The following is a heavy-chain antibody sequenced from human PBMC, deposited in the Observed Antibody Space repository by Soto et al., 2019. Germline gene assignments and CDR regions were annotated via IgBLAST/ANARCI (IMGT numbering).Heavy chain of an antibody. CDR3: VKGGWLDF. CDR2: ISINGGST. Sequence: PGGSLRLSCSASGFTFSIYAMHWVRQAPGKGLEYVSSISINGGSTHYADSVKGRFTISRDNSKYTLYLQMNSLTVEDTAVYACVKGGWLDFWGQGTLVTVSS. D-gene: IGHD3-16*01. CDR1: GFTFSIYA. J-gene: IGHJ5*01. V-gene: IGHV3-64*04.